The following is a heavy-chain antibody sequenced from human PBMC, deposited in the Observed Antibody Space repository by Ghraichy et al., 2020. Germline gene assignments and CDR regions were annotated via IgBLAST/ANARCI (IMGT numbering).Heavy chain of an antibody. CDR1: GGTFSSYA. CDR3: ARDGCGSRGSCYSVEADWFDP. V-gene: IGHV1-69*04. Sequence: SVKVSCKASGGTFSSYAISWVRQAPGQGLEWMGRIIPILGIANYAQKFQGRVTITADKSTSTAYMELSSLRSEDTAVYYCARDGCGSRGSCYSVEADWFDPWGQGTLVTVSS. D-gene: IGHD2-15*01. J-gene: IGHJ5*02. CDR2: IIPILGIA.